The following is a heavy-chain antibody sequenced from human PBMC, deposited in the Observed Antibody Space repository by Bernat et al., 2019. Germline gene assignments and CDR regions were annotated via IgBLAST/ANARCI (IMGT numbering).Heavy chain of an antibody. Sequence: QVQLVESGGGVVQPGRSLRLSCAASGFTFSSYGMHWVRQAPGKGLEWVAVIWYDGSNKYYADSVKGRFTISRDNSKNTLYLQMNSLRAEDTAVYYCARDPLRFLEWPNNWFDPWGQGTLVTVSS. CDR1: GFTFSSYG. CDR2: IWYDGSNK. CDR3: ARDPLRFLEWPNNWFDP. V-gene: IGHV3-33*01. J-gene: IGHJ5*02. D-gene: IGHD3-3*01.